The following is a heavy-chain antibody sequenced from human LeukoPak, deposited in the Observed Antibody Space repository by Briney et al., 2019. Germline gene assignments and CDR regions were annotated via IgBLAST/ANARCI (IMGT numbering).Heavy chain of an antibody. Sequence: GGSLRLSCAASGFTFSSYAMSWVRQAPGKGLEWVSAISGSGGSTYYADSVKGRFTISRDNAKNSLYLQMNSLRAEDTAVYYCARVRMVPSGAAAGTTVIDYWGQGTLVTVSS. CDR2: ISGSGGST. J-gene: IGHJ4*02. D-gene: IGHD6-13*01. CDR3: ARVRMVPSGAAAGTTVIDY. V-gene: IGHV3-23*01. CDR1: GFTFSSYA.